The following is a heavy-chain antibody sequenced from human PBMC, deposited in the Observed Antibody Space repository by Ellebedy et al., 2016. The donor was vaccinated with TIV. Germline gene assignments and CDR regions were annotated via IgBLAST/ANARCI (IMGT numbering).Heavy chain of an antibody. J-gene: IGHJ4*02. D-gene: IGHD6-13*01. V-gene: IGHV1-2*04. CDR1: GYTFTGYY. CDR3: ARQAGSSWSFDS. CDR2: INPNSGDT. Sequence: AALVKVSCKASGYTFTGYYLHWVRHAPGQGLEWMGWINPNSGDTNYEQKFQAWVTMTRDTSISTAYMELRKLTSDDTAVYYCARQAGSSWSFDSWGQGTLVTVSS.